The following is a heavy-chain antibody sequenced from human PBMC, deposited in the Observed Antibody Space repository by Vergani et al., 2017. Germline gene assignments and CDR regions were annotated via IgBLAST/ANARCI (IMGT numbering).Heavy chain of an antibody. Sequence: VQLVESGGGVVQPGGSLRLSCIASGFTFSSYSMNWVRQAPGKGLEWVSSISSSSSYIYYADSVKGRFTISRDNAKNSLYLQMNSLRAEDTAVYYCARDRPDYGDYYYGMDVWGQGTTVTVSS. V-gene: IGHV3-21*02. CDR2: ISSSSSYI. D-gene: IGHD4-17*01. J-gene: IGHJ6*02. CDR3: ARDRPDYGDYYYGMDV. CDR1: GFTFSSYS.